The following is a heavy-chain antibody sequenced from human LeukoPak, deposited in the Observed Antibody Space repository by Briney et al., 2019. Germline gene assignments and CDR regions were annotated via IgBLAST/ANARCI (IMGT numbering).Heavy chain of an antibody. Sequence: ASVKVSCKASGGTFSSYAISWVRQAPGQGLEWMGRIIPILGIANYAQKFQGRVAITADKSTSTAYMELSSLRSEDTAVYYCARDQDTGGSGPPWGQGTLVTVSS. J-gene: IGHJ5*02. CDR3: ARDQDTGGSGPP. D-gene: IGHD6-19*01. V-gene: IGHV1-69*04. CDR2: IIPILGIA. CDR1: GGTFSSYA.